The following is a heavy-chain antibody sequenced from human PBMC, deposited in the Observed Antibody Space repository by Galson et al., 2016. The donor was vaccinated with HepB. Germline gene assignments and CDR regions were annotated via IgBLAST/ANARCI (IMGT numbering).Heavy chain of an antibody. V-gene: IGHV6-1*01. CDR1: GDSVSSDSAT. J-gene: IGHJ1*01. CDR2: TYYRSKWFH. D-gene: IGHD5-12*01. Sequence: CAISGDSVSSDSATWNWIRQSPSRGLQWLGRTYYRSKWFHDFAPSVKSRITINADTSKNQFSLQLDSVTPEDTAVYYCARGYDEDFHHWGQGTLFTVSS. CDR3: ARGYDEDFHH.